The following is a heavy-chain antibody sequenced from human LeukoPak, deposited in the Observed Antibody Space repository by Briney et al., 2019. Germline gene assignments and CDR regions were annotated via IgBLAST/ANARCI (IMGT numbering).Heavy chain of an antibody. Sequence: GGSLRLSCAASGFTFSSYGMHWVRQAPGKGLEWVAFIRYDGSNKYYADSVKGRFTISRDNSKNTLYLQTNSLRAEDTAVYYCAKDYEIAVAWYFQHWGQGTLVTVSS. CDR2: IRYDGSNK. CDR1: GFTFSSYG. V-gene: IGHV3-30*02. D-gene: IGHD6-19*01. CDR3: AKDYEIAVAWYFQH. J-gene: IGHJ1*01.